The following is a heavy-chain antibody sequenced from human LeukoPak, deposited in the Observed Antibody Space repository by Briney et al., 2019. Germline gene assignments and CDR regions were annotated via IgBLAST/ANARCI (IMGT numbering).Heavy chain of an antibody. CDR2: IYSGGST. CDR3: AGENNYGYNRFDY. V-gene: IGHV3-53*01. CDR1: GFTVSVNY. J-gene: IGHJ4*02. Sequence: PGGSLRLSCAASGFTVSVNYMNWVRQAPGKGLEWVSVIYSGGSTYYADSVKGRFAISRDSSKNTLYLQMNSLRPEDTAVYYCAGENNYGYNRFDYWGQGTLVTVSS. D-gene: IGHD5-18*01.